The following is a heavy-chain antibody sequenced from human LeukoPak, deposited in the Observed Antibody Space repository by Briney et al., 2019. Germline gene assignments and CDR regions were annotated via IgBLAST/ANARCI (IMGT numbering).Heavy chain of an antibody. V-gene: IGHV4-39*07. Sequence: PSETLPLTCTVSGGSISSSSYYWGWIRQPPGKGLEWIGSIYYSGSTYYNPSLKSRVTISVDTSKNQFSLKLSSVTAADTAVYYCARAYFHYDKPHDYWGQGTLVTVSS. D-gene: IGHD2/OR15-2a*01. J-gene: IGHJ4*02. CDR3: ARAYFHYDKPHDY. CDR2: IYYSGST. CDR1: GGSISSSSYY.